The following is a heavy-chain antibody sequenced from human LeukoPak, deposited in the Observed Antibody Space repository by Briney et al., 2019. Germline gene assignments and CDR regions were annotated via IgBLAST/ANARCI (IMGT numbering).Heavy chain of an antibody. V-gene: IGHV3-74*01. CDR2: INSDGRST. J-gene: IGHJ4*02. D-gene: IGHD4-23*01. CDR1: GITFSSYW. Sequence: GGSLRLSCAGSGITFSSYWMHWVRQAPGKGLVWVSRINSDGRSTNYADSVKGRFTISRDNAKNTLYLQMNSLRAEHTAVYYCARTAYPGNSVIEDWGRGTLVTVSS. CDR3: ARTAYPGNSVIED.